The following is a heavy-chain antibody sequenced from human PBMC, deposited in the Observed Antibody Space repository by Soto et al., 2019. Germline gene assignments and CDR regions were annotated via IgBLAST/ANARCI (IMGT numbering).Heavy chain of an antibody. Sequence: QAQLVQSGAEVQNPGASVKVSCKASGYRFPSHGINWVRQAPGQGLEWMGWVSPYNGNTNYAPNLQGRVTITTDTSTSTAYMEVRSLRSDDAAVYYCARGSAVVGALYVFEMWGQGTMVTVSS. D-gene: IGHD1-26*01. J-gene: IGHJ3*02. V-gene: IGHV1-18*01. CDR2: VSPYNGNT. CDR1: GYRFPSHG. CDR3: ARGSAVVGALYVFEM.